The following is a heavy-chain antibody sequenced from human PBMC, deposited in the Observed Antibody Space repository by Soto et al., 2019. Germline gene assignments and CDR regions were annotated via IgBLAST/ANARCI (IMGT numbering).Heavy chain of an antibody. D-gene: IGHD1-20*01. Sequence: QVQLMQSGAEVKKPGSSVKVSCKASGGSFSTFAITWVRQAPGQGLEWLGGIIPVFAKATYAQKFQGRAIITADRSTSTGYMELTSLRSDDTAVYYCAREPSQGDNWTYVGWFDPWGQGTLVTVSS. CDR3: AREPSQGDNWTYVGWFDP. CDR2: IIPVFAKA. J-gene: IGHJ5*02. V-gene: IGHV1-69*06. CDR1: GGSFSTFA.